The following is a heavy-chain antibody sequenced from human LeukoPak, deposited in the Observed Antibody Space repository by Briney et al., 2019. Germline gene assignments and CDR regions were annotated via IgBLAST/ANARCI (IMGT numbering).Heavy chain of an antibody. D-gene: IGHD2-15*01. Sequence: GGSLRLSCAASGFTFSSYAMSWVRQAPGKGLEWVSAISGSGGSTYYADSVKGRLTISRDNSKNTLYLQMNSLRAEDTAVYYCAKGNIVVVVAAREYYFDYWGQGTLVTVSS. CDR1: GFTFSSYA. V-gene: IGHV3-23*01. CDR2: ISGSGGST. J-gene: IGHJ4*02. CDR3: AKGNIVVVVAAREYYFDY.